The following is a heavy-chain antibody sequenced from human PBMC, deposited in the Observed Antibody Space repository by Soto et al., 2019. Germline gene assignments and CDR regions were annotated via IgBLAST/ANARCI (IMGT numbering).Heavy chain of an antibody. CDR1: GYTFTSYA. Sequence: ASVKVSCKASGYTFTSYAMHWVRQAPGQRLEWMGWINAGNGNTKYSQKFQGRVTITRDTSASTAYMELSSLRSEDTAVYYCARAPSIVVVVAEHDYWGQGTLVTVSS. J-gene: IGHJ4*02. D-gene: IGHD2-15*01. CDR2: INAGNGNT. V-gene: IGHV1-3*01. CDR3: ARAPSIVVVVAEHDY.